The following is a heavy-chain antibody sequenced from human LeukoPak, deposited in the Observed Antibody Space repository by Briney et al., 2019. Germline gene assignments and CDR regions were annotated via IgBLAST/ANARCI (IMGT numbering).Heavy chain of an antibody. CDR1: AFTLSSYW. Sequence: GGSLRLSCAASAFTLSSYWMHWVRQAPGKGLVWVSRINSVGSSTSYADSVKGRFTISRDNAKNTLYLQMNSLRPEDTAVYYCTRDPDLSGYSFFDYWGQGTLVTVSS. CDR3: TRDPDLSGYSFFDY. J-gene: IGHJ4*02. D-gene: IGHD3-22*01. CDR2: INSVGSST. V-gene: IGHV3-74*01.